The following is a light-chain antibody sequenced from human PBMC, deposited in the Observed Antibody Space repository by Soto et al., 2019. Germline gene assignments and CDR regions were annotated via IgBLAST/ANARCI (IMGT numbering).Light chain of an antibody. CDR3: QQYGSSRWT. J-gene: IGKJ1*01. CDR1: QSVSSSY. V-gene: IGKV3-20*01. CDR2: GAS. Sequence: EIVLTQSPGTLSLSPGERATLSCSASQSVSSSYLAWYQQKHGQAPRLLIYGASSRATGIPDRFSGSGSGTDFTLTISRLEPEAVAVYYCQQYGSSRWTFGQGNKVEIK.